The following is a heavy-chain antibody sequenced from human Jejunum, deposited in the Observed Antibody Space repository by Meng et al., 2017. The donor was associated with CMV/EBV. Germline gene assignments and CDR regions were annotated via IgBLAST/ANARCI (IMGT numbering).Heavy chain of an antibody. CDR2: IRYDGSNK. CDR3: ARGNDFRYGMDV. Sequence: AQSGFTFSSSGLHWVRQAPGKGLEWVAFIRYDGSNKYYADSVKGRFTISRDNAKNLVYLQMNSLRGEDTAVYYCARGNDFRYGMDVWGQGTTVTVSS. D-gene: IGHD3-3*01. V-gene: IGHV3-30*02. CDR1: GFTFSSSG. J-gene: IGHJ6*02.